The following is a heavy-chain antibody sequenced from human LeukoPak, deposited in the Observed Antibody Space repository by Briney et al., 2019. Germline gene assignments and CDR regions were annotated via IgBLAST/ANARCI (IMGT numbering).Heavy chain of an antibody. J-gene: IGHJ3*02. D-gene: IGHD3-22*01. CDR2: INPNSGGT. CDR1: GYTFTGYY. Sequence: ASVKVSCKASGYTFTGYYMHWVRQAPGQGLEWMGWINPNSGGTNYAQKFQGRVTMTRDTSISTAYMELSSLRSEDTALYYCARGRLMYYYDSPGGGAFDIWGQGTMVTVSS. CDR3: ARGRLMYYYDSPGGGAFDI. V-gene: IGHV1-2*02.